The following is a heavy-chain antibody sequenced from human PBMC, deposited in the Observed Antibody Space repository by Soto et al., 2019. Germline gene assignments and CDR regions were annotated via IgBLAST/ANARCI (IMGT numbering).Heavy chain of an antibody. V-gene: IGHV3-23*01. CDR1: GFTFSSYA. Sequence: GGSLRLSCAASGFTFSSYAMSWVRQAPGKGLEWVSAISGSGGSTYYADSVKGRFTISRDNSKNTLYLQMNSLRAEDTAVYYCAKGLELRFLEWFTLLGAFDIWGQGTMVTVSS. J-gene: IGHJ3*02. D-gene: IGHD3-3*01. CDR2: ISGSGGST. CDR3: AKGLELRFLEWFTLLGAFDI.